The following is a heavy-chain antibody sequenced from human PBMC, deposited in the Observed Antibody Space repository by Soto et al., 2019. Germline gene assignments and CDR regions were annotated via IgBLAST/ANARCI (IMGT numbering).Heavy chain of an antibody. Sequence: QVQVVESGGGVVQPGRSLRLSCAVSGVTVSDYPLHWVRQAPGKGLEWVAVMFRDENNKRYADSVKGRFTISRDNSKNTLYLQMDSLSPDDTAVYYCAKSTANWGQGTLVTVSS. CDR1: GVTVSDYP. CDR2: MFRDENNK. V-gene: IGHV3-30-3*02. CDR3: AKSTAN. J-gene: IGHJ4*02.